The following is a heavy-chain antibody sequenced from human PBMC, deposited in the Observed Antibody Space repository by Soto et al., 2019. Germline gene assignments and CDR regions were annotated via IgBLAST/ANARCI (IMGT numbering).Heavy chain of an antibody. Sequence: PGESLKISCKGSGYSFTSYWIGWVRQMPGKGLEWMGIIYPGDSDTRYSPSFQGQVTISADKSISTAYLQWSSLKASDTAMYYCARLASPDYYETYYFDYWGQGTLVTVSS. CDR3: ARLASPDYYETYYFDY. D-gene: IGHD3-22*01. CDR1: GYSFTSYW. J-gene: IGHJ4*02. CDR2: IYPGDSDT. V-gene: IGHV5-51*01.